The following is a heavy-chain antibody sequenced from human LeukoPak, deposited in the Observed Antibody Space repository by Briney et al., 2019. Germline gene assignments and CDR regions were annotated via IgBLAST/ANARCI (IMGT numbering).Heavy chain of an antibody. D-gene: IGHD5-12*01. CDR3: ARDPPGLPLYYYYYGMDV. CDR1: GGSFSGYY. V-gene: IGHV4-34*01. Sequence: ASETLSLTCAVYGGSFSGYYWSWIRQPPGKGLEWIGEINHSGSTNYNPSLKSRVTISVDTSKNQFSLKLSSVTAADTAVYYCARDPPGLPLYYYYYGMDVWGQGTTVTVSS. J-gene: IGHJ6*02. CDR2: INHSGST.